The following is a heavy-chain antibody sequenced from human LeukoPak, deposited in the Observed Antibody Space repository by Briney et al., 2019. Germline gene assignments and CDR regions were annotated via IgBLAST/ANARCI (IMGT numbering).Heavy chain of an antibody. CDR2: INTNTGNP. CDR3: ARDTGFSMLRGILF. J-gene: IGHJ4*02. Sequence: EASVKVSCKASGYTFTTYGMNWVRQAPGQGLEWMGWINTNTGNPTYAQGFTGQFVFSLDTSVSTAYLQISSLKAEDTAVYYCARDTGFSMLRGILFWGQGTLVTVSS. V-gene: IGHV7-4-1*02. CDR1: GYTFTTYG. D-gene: IGHD3-10*01.